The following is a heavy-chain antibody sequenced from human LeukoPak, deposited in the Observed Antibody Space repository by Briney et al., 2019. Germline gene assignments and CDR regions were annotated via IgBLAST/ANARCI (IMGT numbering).Heavy chain of an antibody. D-gene: IGHD3-9*01. CDR3: ARRWGTYDILTGYYRDQDAFDI. V-gene: IGHV5-51*01. J-gene: IGHJ3*02. CDR1: GYSFTSYW. Sequence: GESLKISCKGSGYSFTSYWIGWVRQMPGKGLEWMGIIYPDDSDISYRPSFEGPVTISADKSISTAYLQWSSLTASDPAMYYCARRWGTYDILTGYYRDQDAFDIWGQGTMVTVSS. CDR2: IYPDDSDI.